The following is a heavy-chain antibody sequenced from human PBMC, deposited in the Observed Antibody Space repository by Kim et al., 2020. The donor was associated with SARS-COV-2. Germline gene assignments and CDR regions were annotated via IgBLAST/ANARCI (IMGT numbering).Heavy chain of an antibody. CDR2: ISANGLST. Sequence: GGSLRLSCAASGFSFNYYAMNWVRQAPGKGLEWVAGISANGLSTYYADSVKGRFTISRDNSKNTLHVQMHSLRAEDTAIYYCAKTGLPATTPVRYYFDSWGQGTLVTVSS. D-gene: IGHD1-1*01. J-gene: IGHJ4*02. V-gene: IGHV3-23*01. CDR1: GFSFNYYA. CDR3: AKTGLPATTPVRYYFDS.